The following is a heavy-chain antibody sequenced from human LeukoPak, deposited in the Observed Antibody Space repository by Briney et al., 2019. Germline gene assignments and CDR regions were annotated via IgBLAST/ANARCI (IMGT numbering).Heavy chain of an antibody. CDR1: GGSISSYY. CDR3: ARSPPHSSSWAHMFDENYYFDY. V-gene: IGHV4-59*01. J-gene: IGHJ4*02. CDR2: IYYSGST. Sequence: PSETLSLTCTVSGGSISSYYWSWIRQPPGKGLEWIGYIYYSGSTNYNPPLKSRVTISVDTSKNQFSLKLSSVTAADTAVYYCARSPPHSSSWAHMFDENYYFDYWGQGTLVTVSS. D-gene: IGHD6-13*01.